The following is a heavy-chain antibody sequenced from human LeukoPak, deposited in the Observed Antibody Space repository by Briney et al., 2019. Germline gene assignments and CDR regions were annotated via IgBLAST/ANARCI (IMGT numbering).Heavy chain of an antibody. V-gene: IGHV4-59*01. CDR1: GGSISSYY. Sequence: SETLSLTCAVSGGSISSYYWSWIRQPPGKGLEWIGYIYYSGSTNYNPSLKSRVTISVDTSKNQFSLKLSSVTAADTAVYYCARKDYGDYYFDYWGQGTLVTVSS. CDR2: IYYSGST. CDR3: ARKDYGDYYFDY. D-gene: IGHD4-17*01. J-gene: IGHJ4*02.